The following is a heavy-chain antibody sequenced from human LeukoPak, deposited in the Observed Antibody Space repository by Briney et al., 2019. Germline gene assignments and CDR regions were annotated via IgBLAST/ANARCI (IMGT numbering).Heavy chain of an antibody. CDR1: GGSISSYY. D-gene: IGHD3-3*01. CDR3: ARGPLRSGYYRPNWFDP. J-gene: IGHJ5*02. V-gene: IGHV4-59*01. CDR2: IYYSGNT. Sequence: SETLSLTCTVSGGSISSYYWSWIRQPPGKGLEWIGYIYYSGNTNYNPSLKSRVTISVDTSKNQFSLKLSSVTAADTAVYYCARGPLRSGYYRPNWFDPWGQGTLVTVSS.